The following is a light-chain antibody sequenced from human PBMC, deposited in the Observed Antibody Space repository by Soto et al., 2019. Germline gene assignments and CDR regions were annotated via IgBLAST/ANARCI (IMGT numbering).Light chain of an antibody. CDR2: AAS. V-gene: IGKV1-39*01. Sequence: DIQMTHSPSSLSASVGDRVTITCRASQSISSYLNWYQQKPGKAPKLLIYAASSLQSGVPSRFSGSGSGTEFTLTISSLQSEDFAVYYCQQYNNWLRTFGQGTKVDIK. CDR3: QQYNNWLRT. CDR1: QSISSY. J-gene: IGKJ1*01.